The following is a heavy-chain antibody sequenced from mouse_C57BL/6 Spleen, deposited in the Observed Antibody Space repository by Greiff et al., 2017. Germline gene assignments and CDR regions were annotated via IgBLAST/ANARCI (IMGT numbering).Heavy chain of an antibody. V-gene: IGHV1-80*01. CDR2: IYPGDGDT. CDR3: ARRGYDYDEGYFDV. D-gene: IGHD2-4*01. Sequence: QVQLQQSGAELVKPGASVKISCKASGYAFSSYWMNWVKQRPGKGLEWIGQIYPGDGDTNYNGKFKGKATLTADKSSSTAYMQLSSLTSEDSAVYFCARRGYDYDEGYFDVWGTGTTVTVSS. J-gene: IGHJ1*03. CDR1: GYAFSSYW.